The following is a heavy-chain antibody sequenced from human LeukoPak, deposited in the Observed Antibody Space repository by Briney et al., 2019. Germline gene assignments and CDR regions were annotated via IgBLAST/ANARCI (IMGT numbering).Heavy chain of an antibody. Sequence: GGSLRLSCAASGFTFSSYSMNWVRRAPGKGLEWVSSISSSSSYVYYADSVKGRFTISRGNAKNSLYLQMNSLRAEDTAVYYCARVSGYSGYGNYWGQGTLVTVSS. D-gene: IGHD5-12*01. CDR2: ISSSSSYV. J-gene: IGHJ4*02. CDR3: ARVSGYSGYGNY. V-gene: IGHV3-21*01. CDR1: GFTFSSYS.